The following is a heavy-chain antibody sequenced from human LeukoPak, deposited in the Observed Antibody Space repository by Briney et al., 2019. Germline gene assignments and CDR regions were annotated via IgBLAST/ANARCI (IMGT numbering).Heavy chain of an antibody. V-gene: IGHV1-69*04. CDR3: ARDLPAPQLSHSYYYYGMDV. CDR1: GGTFSSYA. J-gene: IGHJ6*02. Sequence: GASVKVSCKASGGTFSSYAISWVRQAPGQGLEWMGRIIPILGIANYAQKFQGRVTITADKSTSTAYMELSSLRSEDTAVYYCARDLPAPQLSHSYYYYGMDVWGQGTTVTVSS. CDR2: IIPILGIA. D-gene: IGHD6-13*01.